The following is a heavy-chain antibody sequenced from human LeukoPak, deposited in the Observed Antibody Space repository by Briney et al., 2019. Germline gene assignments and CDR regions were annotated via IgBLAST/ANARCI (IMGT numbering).Heavy chain of an antibody. D-gene: IGHD2-15*01. V-gene: IGHV3-30*03. Sequence: GGSLRLSCAASGFTLSSYEVNWVRQAPGKGLEWVAIIKFDGSDQYYADAVKGRFTISRDNSKNTLYLQMDSLRAEDTAVYYCARDVGQFDFWGQGTLVTVSS. J-gene: IGHJ4*02. CDR1: GFTLSSYE. CDR3: ARDVGQFDF. CDR2: IKFDGSDQ.